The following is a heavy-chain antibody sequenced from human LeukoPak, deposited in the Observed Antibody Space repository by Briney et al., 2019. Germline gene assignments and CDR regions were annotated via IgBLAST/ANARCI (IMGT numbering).Heavy chain of an antibody. J-gene: IGHJ4*02. V-gene: IGHV3-74*01. CDR3: TTGIGNYYYY. CDR2: VGSDGSDT. D-gene: IGHD3-10*01. CDR1: GSTFSRYW. Sequence: GGSLRLSCAASGSTFSRYWMHWVRQAPGKGLVWVSRVGSDGSDTIYADSVKGRFTISRDNAKNTLYLQMDSLRAEDTAVYYCTTGIGNYYYYWGQGTLVTVAS.